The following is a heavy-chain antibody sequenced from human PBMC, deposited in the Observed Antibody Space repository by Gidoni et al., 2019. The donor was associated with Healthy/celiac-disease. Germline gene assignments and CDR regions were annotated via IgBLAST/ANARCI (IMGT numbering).Heavy chain of an antibody. J-gene: IGHJ5*02. Sequence: QVQLVQSGAEVKKPGASVKVSCKASGYTFTGYYRHWVRQAPGQGLVWMGWSNPKSGATTYAKKFRGRATMTSDTSISTAYMELSRRRADDTSVYYCARDRGVRGSPVNWFDPWGQGTLVTVSS. D-gene: IGHD3-10*01. V-gene: IGHV1-2*02. CDR3: ARDRGVRGSPVNWFDP. CDR1: GYTFTGYY. CDR2: SNPKSGAT.